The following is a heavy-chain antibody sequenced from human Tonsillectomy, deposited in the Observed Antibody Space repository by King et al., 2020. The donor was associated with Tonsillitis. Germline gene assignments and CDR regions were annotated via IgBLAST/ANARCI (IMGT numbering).Heavy chain of an antibody. Sequence: QLQESGPGLVKPSETLSLTCTVSGGSISSYYWSWIRQPPGKGLEWVGYISYSGSTNYNPSLNSRVTMSVDTSKTQFSLKLSSVTAADTAVYYCASSSWFRTFDYWGQGTLVTVSS. J-gene: IGHJ4*02. CDR2: ISYSGST. D-gene: IGHD6-13*01. V-gene: IGHV4-59*01. CDR3: ASSSWFRTFDY. CDR1: GGSISSYY.